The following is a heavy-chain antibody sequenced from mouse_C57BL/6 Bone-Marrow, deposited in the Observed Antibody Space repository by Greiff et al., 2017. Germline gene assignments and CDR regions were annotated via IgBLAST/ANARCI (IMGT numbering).Heavy chain of an antibody. V-gene: IGHV5-15*01. Sequence: EVHLVESGGGLVQPGGSLKLSCAASGFTFSDYGMAWVRQAPRQGPEWVAFISNLAYSSYYADTVTGRFTISRENAKNTLYLEMGSLRSEDTAMYYGARHPPKYYGGFDVWGKGTTVTVSS. CDR1: GFTFSDYG. D-gene: IGHD1-1*01. J-gene: IGHJ1*03. CDR3: ARHPPKYYGGFDV. CDR2: ISNLAYSS.